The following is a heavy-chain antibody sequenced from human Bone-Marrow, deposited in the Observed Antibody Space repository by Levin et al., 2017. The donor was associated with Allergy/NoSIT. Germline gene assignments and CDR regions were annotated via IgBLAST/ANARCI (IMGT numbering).Heavy chain of an antibody. CDR1: GYTFTNYA. J-gene: IGHJ6*03. CDR3: ARNALGENYMDV. Sequence: GASVKVSCKASGYTFTNYAMTWVRQAPGGGFEWMGWINTKTENPTYAQGFTGRFVFSLDTSVSTAYLQISSVKTEDTAVYHCARNALGENYMDVWGKGTTVTVSS. V-gene: IGHV7-4-1*02. D-gene: IGHD1-26*01. CDR2: INTKTENP.